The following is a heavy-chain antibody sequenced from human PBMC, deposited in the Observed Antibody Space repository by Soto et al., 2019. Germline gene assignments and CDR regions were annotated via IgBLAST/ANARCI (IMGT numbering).Heavy chain of an antibody. J-gene: IGHJ4*02. CDR2: ISYDGSNK. Sequence: QVQLVESGGGVVQPGRSLRLSCAASGFTFGSYAMHWVRQAPGKGLEWVAVISYDGSNKYYADSVKGRFTISRDNSKNTLYLQMNSLRAEDTAVYYCASTGTYGSSWSFADWGQGTLVTVSS. D-gene: IGHD6-13*01. V-gene: IGHV3-30-3*01. CDR3: ASTGTYGSSWSFAD. CDR1: GFTFGSYA.